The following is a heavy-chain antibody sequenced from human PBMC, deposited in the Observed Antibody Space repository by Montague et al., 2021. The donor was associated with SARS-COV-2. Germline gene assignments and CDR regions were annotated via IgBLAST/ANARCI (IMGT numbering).Heavy chain of an antibody. CDR3: ARHVRSLMVRGPDFDY. J-gene: IGHJ4*02. Sequence: SETLSLTCTVSGGSISSSSYYWGWIRQPPGKGLEWIGSIYYSGTTYYNPSLKSRVTISVDTSKNQFSLKLSSLTAADTAVYYCARHVRSLMVRGPDFDYWGQGTLVTVSS. CDR2: IYYSGTT. D-gene: IGHD3-10*01. CDR1: GGSISSSSYY. V-gene: IGHV4-39*01.